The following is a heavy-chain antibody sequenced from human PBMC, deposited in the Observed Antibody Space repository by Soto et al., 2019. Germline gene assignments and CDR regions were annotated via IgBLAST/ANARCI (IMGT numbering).Heavy chain of an antibody. D-gene: IGHD3-10*01. CDR1: ETTFGSRA. Sequence: GGSLRLSCVASETTFGSRAMSWVRQAPGEGLGWVSTITDNGGDSKYADSVRGRFTISRDNSKKILYLQMSNRRAEDSAVYYCVRGSQDSYPGSRIFDFWGRGTLVTVSS. CDR2: ITDNGGDS. CDR3: VRGSQDSYPGSRIFDF. V-gene: IGHV3-23*01. J-gene: IGHJ4*02.